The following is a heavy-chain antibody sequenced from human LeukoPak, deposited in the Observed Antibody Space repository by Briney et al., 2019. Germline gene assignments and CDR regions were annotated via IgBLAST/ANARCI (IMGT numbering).Heavy chain of an antibody. J-gene: IGHJ4*02. Sequence: PGGSMRLSCAASGFTVSSNYMSWVRQAPGKGLEWVSVIYNGGSTYYADSVKGRFTISRDNSKNTLYLQMNSLRAEDTAVYYCARPLLGYCSGCSCYDYWGQGTLVTVSS. CDR2: IYNGGST. CDR3: ARPLLGYCSGCSCYDY. CDR1: GFTVSSNY. D-gene: IGHD2-15*01. V-gene: IGHV3-53*01.